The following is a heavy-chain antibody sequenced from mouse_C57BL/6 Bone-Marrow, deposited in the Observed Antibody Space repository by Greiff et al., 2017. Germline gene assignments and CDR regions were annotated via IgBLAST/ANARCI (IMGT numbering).Heavy chain of an antibody. CDR1: GYTFTDYE. CDR3: TRDTVVPYYFDY. D-gene: IGHD1-1*01. Sequence: VKLMESGAELVRPGASVTLSCKASGYTFTDYEMHWVKQTPVHGLEWIGAIDPETGGTAYNQKFKGKAILTADKSSSTAYMELRSLTSEDSAVYYCTRDTVVPYYFDYWGQGTTLTVSS. V-gene: IGHV1-15*01. J-gene: IGHJ2*01. CDR2: IDPETGGT.